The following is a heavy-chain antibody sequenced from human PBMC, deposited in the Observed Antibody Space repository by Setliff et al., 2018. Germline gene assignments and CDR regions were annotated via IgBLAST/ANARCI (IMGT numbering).Heavy chain of an antibody. D-gene: IGHD3-9*01. CDR1: GFIVSNNE. CDR2: TYSDGRT. CDR3: ARGLPGSGYSSGVLDF. Sequence: PGGSLRLSCEVSGFIVSNNEMSWVRQAPGKGLEWVSVTYSDGRTNYADSVKGRFTISRDNAKDTVYLQMNSLRVDDTAVYYCARGLPGSGYSSGVLDFWGQGTMVTVSS. V-gene: IGHV3-53*01. J-gene: IGHJ4*03.